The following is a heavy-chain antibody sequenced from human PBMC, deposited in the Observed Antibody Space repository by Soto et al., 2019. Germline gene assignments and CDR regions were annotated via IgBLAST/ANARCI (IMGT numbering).Heavy chain of an antibody. D-gene: IGHD3-10*01. J-gene: IGHJ2*01. V-gene: IGHV3-30*18. CDR3: AKGRRHGLNWYFEL. Sequence: QVQLVESGGGVVQPGRSLRLSCAASGFTFSSYGMHWVRQAPGKGLEWVAVISYDGSNKYYADSVKGRFTISRDNSKNAVYLQVKSLRAEDTAVYCCAKGRRHGLNWYFELWGRGNLVTVSS. CDR2: ISYDGSNK. CDR1: GFTFSSYG.